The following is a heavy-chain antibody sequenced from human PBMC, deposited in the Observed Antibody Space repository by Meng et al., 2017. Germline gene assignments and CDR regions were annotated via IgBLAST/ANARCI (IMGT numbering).Heavy chain of an antibody. CDR1: GFTFSDYY. CDR3: ARFLGAFDI. CDR2: ISSSGSTI. Sequence: LELGVSGGWLFKPEVLLRRSCAASGFTFSDYYMSWIRQAPGKGLEWVSYISSSGSTIYYADSVKGRFTISRDNAKNSLYLQMNSLKAEDTAVYYCARFLGAFDIWGQGTMVTVSS. D-gene: IGHD3-3*01. V-gene: IGHV3-11*01. J-gene: IGHJ3*02.